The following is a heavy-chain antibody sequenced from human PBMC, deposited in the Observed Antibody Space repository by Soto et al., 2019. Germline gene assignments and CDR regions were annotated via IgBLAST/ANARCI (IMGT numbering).Heavy chain of an antibody. CDR1: GYTFTSYY. Sequence: ASVKVSCKASGYTFTSYYMHWVRQAPGQGLEWMGIINPSGGSTRYAQKFQGRVTMTRDTSTSTVYMELSSLRSEDTAVYYCASLFDFWSGYDVVEMGDDDAFDISCPATMVSV. V-gene: IGHV1-46*01. J-gene: IGHJ3*02. CDR2: INPSGGST. CDR3: ASLFDFWSGYDVVEMGDDDAFDI. D-gene: IGHD3-3*01.